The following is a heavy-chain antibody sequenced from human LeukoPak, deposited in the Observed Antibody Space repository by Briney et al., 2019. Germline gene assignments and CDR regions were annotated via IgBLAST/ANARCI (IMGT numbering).Heavy chain of an antibody. J-gene: IGHJ5*02. CDR2: IYYSGSP. D-gene: IGHD3-10*01. CDR3: ARAVLSYYHGGWFDP. CDR1: GGSISSSSYY. Sequence: TSETLSLTCTASGGSISSSSYYWGWIRQPPGKGLEWIGSIYYSGSPYYNPSLKSRVTISVDTSKKQFSLKLSSVTAADTAVYYCARAVLSYYHGGWFDPWGQGTLVTVSS. V-gene: IGHV4-39*01.